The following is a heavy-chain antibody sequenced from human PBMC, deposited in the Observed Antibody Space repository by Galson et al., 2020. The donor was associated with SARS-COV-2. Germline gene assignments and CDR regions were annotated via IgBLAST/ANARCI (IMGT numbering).Heavy chain of an antibody. CDR3: ERDLVGPIMGAMES. CDR2: ISAGNGIT. D-gene: IGHD1-26*01. V-gene: IGHV1-3*01. CDR1: GYTFTTYT. Sequence: ASVKVSCKASGYTFTTYTMHWVRQAPGQRLEWMGGISAGNGITKYSQKFQGRITITRDTSASTAYMELSSLRSEDTAVYYCERDLVGPIMGAMESGGQGTMVTVS. J-gene: IGHJ3*01.